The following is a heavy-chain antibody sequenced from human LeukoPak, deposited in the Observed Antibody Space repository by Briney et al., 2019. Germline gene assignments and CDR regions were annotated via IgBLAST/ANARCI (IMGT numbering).Heavy chain of an antibody. CDR1: GGSFSGYY. D-gene: IGHD6-19*01. CDR3: ARGLDVVAVAGLYYFDY. V-gene: IGHV4-34*01. J-gene: IGHJ4*02. CDR2: INHSGST. Sequence: KPSETLSLTCAVYGGSFSGYYWSWIRQPPGKGLKWIGEINHSGSTNYNPSLKSRVTISVDTSKNQFSLKLSSVTAADTAVYYCARGLDVVAVAGLYYFDYWGQGTLVTVSS.